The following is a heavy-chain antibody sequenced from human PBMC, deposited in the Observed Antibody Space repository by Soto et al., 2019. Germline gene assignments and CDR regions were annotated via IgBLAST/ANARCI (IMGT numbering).Heavy chain of an antibody. Sequence: EVHLVESGGDLVQPGGSLRLSCAASGFSFSSFSMNWVRQAPGKGLEWVSYISGGGTTTYYADSVKGRFTISRDKAKNSRYLQMNSLQAEDTAVYYCARLGDYGSGSYWGQGTLVTVSS. CDR3: ARLGDYGSGSY. V-gene: IGHV3-48*01. CDR2: ISGGGTTT. J-gene: IGHJ4*02. D-gene: IGHD3-10*01. CDR1: GFSFSSFS.